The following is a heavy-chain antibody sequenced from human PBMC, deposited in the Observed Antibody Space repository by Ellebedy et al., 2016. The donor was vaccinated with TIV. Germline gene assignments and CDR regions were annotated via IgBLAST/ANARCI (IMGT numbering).Heavy chain of an antibody. CDR2: IHKDGSER. J-gene: IGHJ4*02. D-gene: IGHD6-13*01. CDR1: GFTFGFSFSRYA. Sequence: GESLKISCAASGFTFGFSFSRYAMSWVRQAPGKGLEWVATIHKDGSERYYVDSVKGRFTVSRDNTRDMLFLEMSSLKADDTGIYYCVRGGARSSWYWRLWGQGTLVTVSA. V-gene: IGHV3-7*03. CDR3: VRGGARSSWYWRL.